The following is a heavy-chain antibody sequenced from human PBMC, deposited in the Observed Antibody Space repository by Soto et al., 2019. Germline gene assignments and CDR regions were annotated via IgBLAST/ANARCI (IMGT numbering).Heavy chain of an antibody. J-gene: IGHJ4*02. CDR2: IHYRGST. Sequence: PSETLSLTCTVSGASINSYYWSWIRQSPGKGLEWIAYIHYRGSTDYNPSLINPSLKSRVTISVDTSKYEFSLNLSSVTAADMAVYYCANTYHCSSVSCYRFESWGQGTLVTVSS. D-gene: IGHD2-2*02. CDR1: GASINSYY. CDR3: ANTYHCSSVSCYRFES. V-gene: IGHV4-59*01.